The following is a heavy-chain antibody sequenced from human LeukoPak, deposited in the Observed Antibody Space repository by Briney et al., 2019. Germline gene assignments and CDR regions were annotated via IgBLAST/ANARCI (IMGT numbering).Heavy chain of an antibody. Sequence: GASVKVSCKASGYTFTSYGISWVRQAPGQGLEWMGGIIPISGTANYAQKFQGRVTITADESTSTAYMELSSLRSEDTAVYYCARVRTYYFDYWGQGTLVTVSS. V-gene: IGHV1-69*13. D-gene: IGHD4/OR15-4a*01. J-gene: IGHJ4*02. CDR2: IIPISGTA. CDR3: ARVRTYYFDY. CDR1: GYTFTSYG.